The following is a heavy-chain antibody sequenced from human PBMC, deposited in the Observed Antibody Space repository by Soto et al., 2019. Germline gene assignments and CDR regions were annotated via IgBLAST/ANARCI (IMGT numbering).Heavy chain of an antibody. D-gene: IGHD3-9*01. V-gene: IGHV4-59*01. CDR3: ARADLLTGYFDGFDI. J-gene: IGHJ3*02. CDR2: IYDSGSA. CDR1: GGSISSDY. Sequence: PSETLSLTCTVFGGSISSDYWSWIRQTPGKGLEWIAFIYDSGSASYNPSLKSRVRTSADTSKNQFSLRLSSVTAADTAVYYCARADLLTGYFDGFDIWGQGTMVTVSS.